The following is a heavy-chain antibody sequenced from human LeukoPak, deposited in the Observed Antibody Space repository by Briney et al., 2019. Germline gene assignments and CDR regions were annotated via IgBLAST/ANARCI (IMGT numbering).Heavy chain of an antibody. J-gene: IGHJ4*02. Sequence: PSETLSLTCAVYGGSFSGYYWSWIRQPPGKGLEWIGEINHSGSTTYNPSLKSRVTISVDTSKKQFSLKLSSVTAADTAVYYCAREGSSWFEFESWGQGTLVTVSS. CDR1: GGSFSGYY. V-gene: IGHV4-34*01. CDR2: INHSGST. CDR3: AREGSSWFEFES. D-gene: IGHD6-13*01.